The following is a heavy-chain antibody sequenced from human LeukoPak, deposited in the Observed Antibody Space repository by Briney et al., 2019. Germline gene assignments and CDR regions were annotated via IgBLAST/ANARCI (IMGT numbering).Heavy chain of an antibody. CDR1: GFTFSSYG. D-gene: IGHD6-13*01. Sequence: GRSLRLSRAASGFTFSSYGMHWVRQAPGKGLEWVAVISYDGSNKYYADSVKGRFTISRDNSKNTLYLQMNSLRAEDTAVYYCAKDWAAAGTGYYYYYYGMDVWGQGTTVTVSS. CDR3: AKDWAAAGTGYYYYYYGMDV. V-gene: IGHV3-30*18. CDR2: ISYDGSNK. J-gene: IGHJ6*02.